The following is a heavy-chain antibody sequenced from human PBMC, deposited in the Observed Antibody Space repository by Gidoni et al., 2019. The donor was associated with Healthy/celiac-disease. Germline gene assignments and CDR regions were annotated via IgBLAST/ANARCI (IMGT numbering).Heavy chain of an antibody. Sequence: LVQPGGSLRLSCAASGFTFSSYAMSWVRQAPGKGLEWVSAISGSGGSTYYADSVKGRFTISRDNSKNTLYLQMNSLRAEDTAVYYCAKNRNPRVDGSGWYHFPDAFDIWGQGTMVTVSS. J-gene: IGHJ3*02. V-gene: IGHV3-23*01. CDR3: AKNRNPRVDGSGWYHFPDAFDI. CDR2: ISGSGGST. D-gene: IGHD6-19*01. CDR1: GFTFSSYA.